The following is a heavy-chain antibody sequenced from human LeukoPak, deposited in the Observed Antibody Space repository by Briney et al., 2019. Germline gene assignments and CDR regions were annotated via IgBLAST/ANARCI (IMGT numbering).Heavy chain of an antibody. D-gene: IGHD1-26*01. CDR3: ARRPLGGGIYYFDY. V-gene: IGHV4-34*01. CDR1: GGSFSGYY. J-gene: IGHJ4*02. Sequence: SETLSLTCAVYGGSFSGYYWSWIRQPPGKGLEWIGEINHSGSTNYNPSLKSRVTISVDTSKNQFSLKLTSVTAADTAVYYCARRPLGGGIYYFDYWGQGTLVTVSS. CDR2: INHSGST.